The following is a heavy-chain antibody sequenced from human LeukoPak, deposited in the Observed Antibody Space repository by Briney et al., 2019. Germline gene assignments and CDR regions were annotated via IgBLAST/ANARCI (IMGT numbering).Heavy chain of an antibody. CDR2: ISSSSYI. Sequence: GGSLTLSCAAPGFTFSTYSMNWVRQAPGKGLEWVSSISSSSYIYYADSVKGRFTISRDNAKNSLYLQMNSLRAEDTAVYYCAREGSDPYYYYGMDVWGKGTTVTVSS. CDR1: GFTFSTYS. V-gene: IGHV3-21*01. J-gene: IGHJ6*04. CDR3: AREGSDPYYYYGMDV.